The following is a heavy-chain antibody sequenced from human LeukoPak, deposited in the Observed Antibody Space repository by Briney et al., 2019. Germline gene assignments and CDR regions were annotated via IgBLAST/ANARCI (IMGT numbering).Heavy chain of an antibody. D-gene: IGHD2-2*01. CDR2: ISSSSSYI. J-gene: IGHJ5*02. V-gene: IGHV3-21*01. CDR1: GFTFSSYS. Sequence: GGSLRLSCAASGFTFSSYSMNWVRQAPGKGLEWVSSISSSSSYIYYADSVKGRFTISRDNAKNSLYLQMNSLRAEDTAVYYCAREMGTADIVVVPAAIALDPWGQGTLVTVSS. CDR3: AREMGTADIVVVPAAIALDP.